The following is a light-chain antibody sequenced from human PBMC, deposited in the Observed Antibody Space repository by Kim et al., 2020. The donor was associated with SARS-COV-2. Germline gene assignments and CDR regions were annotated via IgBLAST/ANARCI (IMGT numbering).Light chain of an antibody. CDR2: KAS. V-gene: IGKV1-5*03. CDR3: QQYNSYSGT. Sequence: SASVGDRVTITCRASRTISTWLAWYQQKPGKAPKLLLYKASILESGVPSRFSGSGSGTEFTLTISSLQPDDFATYYCQQYNSYSGTFGQGTKVDIK. CDR1: RTISTW. J-gene: IGKJ1*01.